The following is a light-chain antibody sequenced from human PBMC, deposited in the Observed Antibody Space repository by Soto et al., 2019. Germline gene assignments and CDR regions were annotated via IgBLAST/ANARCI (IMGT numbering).Light chain of an antibody. Sequence: EIVKTQSPATLSVSPGERATLSCRASQSVSSNLAWYQQNPGQAPRLLIYGASTRASGIPARFSGSGSGTEFTLTISSLQSEDFAVYYCQQYHNLPTWAFGQGTKVEI. V-gene: IGKV3-15*01. J-gene: IGKJ1*01. CDR2: GAS. CDR1: QSVSSN. CDR3: QQYHNLPTWA.